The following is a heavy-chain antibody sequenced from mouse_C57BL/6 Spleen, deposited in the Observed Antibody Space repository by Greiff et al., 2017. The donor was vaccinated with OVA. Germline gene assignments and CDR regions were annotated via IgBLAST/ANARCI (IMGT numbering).Heavy chain of an antibody. V-gene: IGHV1-15*01. CDR1: GYTFTDYE. CDR2: IDPETGGT. Sequence: QVQLKESGAELVRPGASVTLSCKASGYTFTDYEMHWVKQTPVHGLEWIGAIDPETGGTAYNQKFKGKAILTADKSSSTAYMELRSLTSEDSAVYYCSQATSAYWGQGTLVTVSA. CDR3: SQATSAY. D-gene: IGHD3-2*02. J-gene: IGHJ3*01.